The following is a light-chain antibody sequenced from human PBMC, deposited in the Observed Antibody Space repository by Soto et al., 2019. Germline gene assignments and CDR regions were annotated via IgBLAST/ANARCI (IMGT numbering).Light chain of an antibody. CDR2: KAS. V-gene: IGKV1-5*03. J-gene: IGKJ1*01. CDR3: QQYKTYSRT. Sequence: DLQMTQSPSTLSASVGDRVTITCRASQIISSWLAWYQQKPGKAPKLLIYKASSLESGVPSRFNGIGSGTEYALTISSLQPDDFATYYCQQYKTYSRTFGQGTKVEI. CDR1: QIISSW.